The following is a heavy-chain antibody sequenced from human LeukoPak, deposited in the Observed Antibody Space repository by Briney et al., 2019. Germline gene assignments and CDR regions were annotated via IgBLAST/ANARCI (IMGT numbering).Heavy chain of an antibody. V-gene: IGHV3-30*07. CDR1: GFTLSSYA. CDR2: ISYDGSNK. J-gene: IGHJ6*02. Sequence: GGSLRLSCAASGFTLSSYAMHWVRQAPGKGLEWVAVISYDGSNKYYADSVKGRFTISRDNAKNSLYLQMNSLRAEDTAVYYCARVYYYYGMDVWGQGTTVTVSS. CDR3: ARVYYYYGMDV.